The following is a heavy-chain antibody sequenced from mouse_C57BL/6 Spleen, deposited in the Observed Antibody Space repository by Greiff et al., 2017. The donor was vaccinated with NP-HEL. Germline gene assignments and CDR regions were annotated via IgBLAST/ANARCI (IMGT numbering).Heavy chain of an antibody. CDR1: GFTFSSYA. D-gene: IGHD2-5*01. CDR2: ISDGGSYT. V-gene: IGHV5-4*01. J-gene: IGHJ2*01. Sequence: VQLVESGGGLVKPGGSLKLSCAASGFTFSSYAMSWVRQTPEKRLEWVATISDGGSYTYYPDNVKGRFTISRDNAKNNLYLQMSHLKSEDTAMYYCARAEGAYSNYGYFDYWGQGTTLTVSS. CDR3: ARAEGAYSNYGYFDY.